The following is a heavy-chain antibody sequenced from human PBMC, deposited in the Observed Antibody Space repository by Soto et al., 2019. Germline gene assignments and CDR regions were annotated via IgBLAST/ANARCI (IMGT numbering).Heavy chain of an antibody. CDR2: IIPIFGTA. V-gene: IGHV1-69*06. D-gene: IGHD3-3*01. J-gene: IGHJ6*02. CDR1: GGTFSSYA. CDR3: ASSTYGENFTIFGVVHNQPRPDV. Sequence: GPSVKVSCKASGGTFSSYAISWVRQAPGQGLEWMGGIIPIFGTANYAQKFQGRVTITADKSTSTAYMELSSLRSEDTAVYYCASSTYGENFTIFGVVHNQPRPDVWGQGTTVTV.